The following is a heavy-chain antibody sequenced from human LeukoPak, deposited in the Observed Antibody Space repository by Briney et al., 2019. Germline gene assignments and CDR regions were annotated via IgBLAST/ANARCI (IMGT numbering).Heavy chain of an antibody. D-gene: IGHD3-10*01. Sequence: PGGSLRLSCAASGFTFGDYGMSWVRQAPGKGLGWVSGINWNGGSTGYADSVKGRFTISRDNAKNSLYLQMNSLRAEDTALYYCARRVYYGSGSYYCDYWGQGTQVTVSS. CDR3: ARRVYYGSGSYYCDY. CDR2: INWNGGST. J-gene: IGHJ4*02. V-gene: IGHV3-20*04. CDR1: GFTFGDYG.